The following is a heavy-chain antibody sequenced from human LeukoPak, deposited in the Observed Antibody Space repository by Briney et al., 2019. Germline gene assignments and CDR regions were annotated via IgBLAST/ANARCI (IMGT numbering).Heavy chain of an antibody. J-gene: IGHJ5*02. CDR3: ARDPYYDFWSGYSSWFDP. CDR2: NSAYNGNT. D-gene: IGHD3-3*01. CDR1: GYTFTSYG. Sequence: ASVKVSCKASGYTFTSYGISWVRQAPGQGLEWMGWNSAYNGNTNYAQKLQGRVTMTTDTSTSTAYMELRSLRSDDTAVYYCARDPYYDFWSGYSSWFDPWGQGTLVTVSS. V-gene: IGHV1-18*01.